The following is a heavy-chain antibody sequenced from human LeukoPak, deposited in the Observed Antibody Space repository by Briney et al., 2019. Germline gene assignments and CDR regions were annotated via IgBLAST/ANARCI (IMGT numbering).Heavy chain of an antibody. V-gene: IGHV4-4*02. Sequence: SETLSLTCAVSGGSISSSNWWRWVRQPPRKGLEWIGEIYHSWSTNYNPALKSRVTISVDKYKNQVSLKLSYVPAEDTAVYYCARHPRGSSYFDYWGKGTLVRVSS. CDR2: IYHSWST. CDR3: ARHPRGSSYFDY. CDR1: GGSISSSNW. D-gene: IGHD3-10*01. J-gene: IGHJ4*02.